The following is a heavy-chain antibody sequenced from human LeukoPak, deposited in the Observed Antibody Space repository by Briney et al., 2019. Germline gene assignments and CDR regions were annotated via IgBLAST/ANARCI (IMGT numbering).Heavy chain of an antibody. CDR3: ARAGGLHITMVRGVIMDFDY. Sequence: GGSLRLSCAASGFTFSGYWTHWVRQAPGKGLVWVSRINSDGSSTSYADSVKGRFTISRDNAKNTLYLQMNSLRAEDTAVYYCARAGGLHITMVRGVIMDFDYWGQGTLVTVSS. D-gene: IGHD3-10*01. CDR1: GFTFSGYW. V-gene: IGHV3-74*01. J-gene: IGHJ4*02. CDR2: INSDGSST.